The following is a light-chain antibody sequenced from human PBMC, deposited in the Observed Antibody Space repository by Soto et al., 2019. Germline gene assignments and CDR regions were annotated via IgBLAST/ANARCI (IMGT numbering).Light chain of an antibody. Sequence: EIVLTQSPATLSLSPGERATLSCRASQRVTSYLAWYQQKPGQAPRLLIYDASNRATGIPARFSVSGSGTDFAFTISRQEPEDFAVYYCQQRINVNLMFGKGTKVK. CDR1: QRVTSY. V-gene: IGKV3-11*01. CDR3: QQRINVNLM. CDR2: DAS. J-gene: IGKJ1*01.